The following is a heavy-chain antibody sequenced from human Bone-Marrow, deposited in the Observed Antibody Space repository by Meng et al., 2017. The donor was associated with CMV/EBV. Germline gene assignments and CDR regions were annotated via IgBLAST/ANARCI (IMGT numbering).Heavy chain of an antibody. V-gene: IGHV4-39*07. CDR1: GGSISSSSYY. J-gene: IGHJ6*02. Sequence: SETLSLTCTVSGGSISSSSYYWGWIRQPPGKGLEWIGSIYYSGSTYYNPSLKSRVTISVDTSKNQFSLKLSSVTAADTAVYYCARGGVQRDYDFWSGYSSGLYYGMDVWGQGTTVTVSS. CDR2: IYYSGST. CDR3: ARGGVQRDYDFWSGYSSGLYYGMDV. D-gene: IGHD3-3*01.